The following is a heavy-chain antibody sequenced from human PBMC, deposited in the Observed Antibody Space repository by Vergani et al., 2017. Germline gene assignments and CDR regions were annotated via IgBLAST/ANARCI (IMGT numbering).Heavy chain of an antibody. CDR1: GGTFSTYG. V-gene: IGHV1-69*01. Sequence: QVHLVQSGAEVKKPGSSVKVSCKASGGTFSTYGINWVRQAPGQGLEWMGGITPFFRTPKYAQKFQGRVTITAHESTTTVYMELRSLRSEDTAIYYCARDEIAATGNAGAYDIWGQGTMVTVSS. CDR2: ITPFFRTP. D-gene: IGHD6-13*01. CDR3: ARDEIAATGNAGAYDI. J-gene: IGHJ3*02.